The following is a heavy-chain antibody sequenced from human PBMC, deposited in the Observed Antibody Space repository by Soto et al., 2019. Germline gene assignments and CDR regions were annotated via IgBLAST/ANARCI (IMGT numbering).Heavy chain of an antibody. CDR2: VHHSGGT. D-gene: IGHD3-3*01. J-gene: IGHJ5*02. V-gene: IGHV4-38-2*02. Sequence: SETLSLTCDVSGYSISSGYYWGWIRQPPGEGLEWIGSVHHSGGTYYNPSLRSRVTISVDMSKNQVSLKLSSVTAADTAVYYCARESTYDFWSGYYRHNWFDPWGQGTLVTVSS. CDR1: GYSISSGYY. CDR3: ARESTYDFWSGYYRHNWFDP.